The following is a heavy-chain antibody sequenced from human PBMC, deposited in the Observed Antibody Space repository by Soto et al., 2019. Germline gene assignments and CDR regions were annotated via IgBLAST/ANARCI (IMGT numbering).Heavy chain of an antibody. CDR1: GGSISSSNW. V-gene: IGHV4-4*02. CDR3: AGSGYYHNSGMDV. J-gene: IGHJ6*02. D-gene: IGHD3-22*01. CDR2: IYHSGST. Sequence: PSETLSLTCAVSGGSISSSNWWSWVRQPPGKGLEWIGEIYHSGSTNYNPSLKSRVTISVDTSKNQFSLKLSSVTAADTAVYYCAGSGYYHNSGMDVWGQGTTVTVSS.